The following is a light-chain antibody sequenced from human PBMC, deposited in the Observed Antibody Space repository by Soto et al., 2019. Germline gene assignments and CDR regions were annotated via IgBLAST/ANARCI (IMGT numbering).Light chain of an antibody. CDR1: QGIANF. Sequence: IQLTQSPSSLSASVGDRVTISCRASQGIANFIAWYQQKPGKAPNLLIYGASTLQSGVPSRFSGSGSGTDFTLTISSLQPEDFATYYCQQLNSFPIPFGPGTKVDIK. CDR2: GAS. J-gene: IGKJ3*01. V-gene: IGKV1-9*01. CDR3: QQLNSFPIP.